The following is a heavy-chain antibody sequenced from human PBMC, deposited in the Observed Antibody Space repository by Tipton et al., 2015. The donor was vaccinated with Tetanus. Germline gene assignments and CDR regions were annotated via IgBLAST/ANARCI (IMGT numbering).Heavy chain of an antibody. CDR3: ARATEHDIMTGYDN. CDR1: GGSLSRYY. V-gene: IGHV4-34*01. D-gene: IGHD3-9*01. CDR2: VDDSGST. Sequence: TLSLTCAVYGGSLSRYYWTWIRQPPGKGLEWIGEVDDSGSTNYSPSLKSRVTISTDKSKNQVSLRLNSVTAADTAVYYCARATEHDIMTGYDNWGPGTQVTVSS. J-gene: IGHJ4*02.